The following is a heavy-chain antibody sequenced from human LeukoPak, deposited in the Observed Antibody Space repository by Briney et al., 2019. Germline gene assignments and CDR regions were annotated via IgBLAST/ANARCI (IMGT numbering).Heavy chain of an antibody. J-gene: IGHJ5*02. CDR2: TYYSGST. Sequence: SETLSLTCTVSGGSISSSSYYWGWIRQPPGKGLEWIGSTYYSGSTYYNPSLKSRVTISVDTSKNQFSLKLSSVTAADTAVYYCARHSGVLLWFGGQFDPWGQGTLVTVSS. D-gene: IGHD3-10*01. CDR3: ARHSGVLLWFGGQFDP. V-gene: IGHV4-39*01. CDR1: GGSISSSSYY.